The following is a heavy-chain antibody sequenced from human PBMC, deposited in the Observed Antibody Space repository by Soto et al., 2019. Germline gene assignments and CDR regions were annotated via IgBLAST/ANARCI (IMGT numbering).Heavy chain of an antibody. V-gene: IGHV3-23*01. CDR1: GFTFSSYA. CDR2: ISGSGGST. Sequence: GGSLRLSCAASGFTFSSYAMSWVRQAPGKGLEWVSAISGSGGSTYYADSVKGRFTISGDNSKNTLYLQMNSLRAEDTAVYYCAKYITMVRGVIIIPSYFDYWGQGTLVTVSS. CDR3: AKYITMVRGVIIIPSYFDY. J-gene: IGHJ4*02. D-gene: IGHD3-10*01.